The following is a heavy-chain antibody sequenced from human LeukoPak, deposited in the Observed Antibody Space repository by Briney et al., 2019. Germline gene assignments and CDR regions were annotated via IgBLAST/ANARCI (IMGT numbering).Heavy chain of an antibody. CDR3: ANMDTAMVNY. Sequence: SETLSLTCTVSGGSISSSSYYWGWIRQPPGKGLEWIGSIYYSGSTYYNPSLKSRVTISVDTSKNQFSLKLSSMTAADTAVYYCANMDTAMVNYWGQGTLVTVSS. J-gene: IGHJ4*02. V-gene: IGHV4-39*01. D-gene: IGHD5-18*01. CDR2: IYYSGST. CDR1: GGSISSSSYY.